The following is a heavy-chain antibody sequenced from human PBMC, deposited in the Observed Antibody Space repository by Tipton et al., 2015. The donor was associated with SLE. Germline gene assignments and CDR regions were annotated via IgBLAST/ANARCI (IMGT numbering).Heavy chain of an antibody. CDR1: GGSISSYY. V-gene: IGHV4-4*07. CDR3: ASEGLAAAWDYYYYGMDV. D-gene: IGHD6-13*01. CDR2: IYTSGST. Sequence: LRLSCTVSGGSISSYYWSWIRQPAGKGLEWIGRIYTSGSTNYNPSLKSRVTMSVDTSKNQFSLKLSSVTAADTAVYYCASEGLAAAWDYYYYGMDVWGQGTTVTVSS. J-gene: IGHJ6*02.